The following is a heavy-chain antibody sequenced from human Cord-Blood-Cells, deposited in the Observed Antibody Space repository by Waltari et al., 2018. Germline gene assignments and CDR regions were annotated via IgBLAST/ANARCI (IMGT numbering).Heavy chain of an antibody. D-gene: IGHD2-15*01. Sequence: QVQLVEAGGGVAQPGRLLRPSRAASGFTFSSYGRRGVRQAPGNGLEWVAVRWYDGSNKYYADSVKGRFTISRDNSKNTLYLQMNSLRAEDTAVYYCARDMKLKSAFDIWGQGTMVTVSS. CDR3: ARDMKLKSAFDI. V-gene: IGHV3-33*01. J-gene: IGHJ3*02. CDR2: RWYDGSNK. CDR1: GFTFSSYG.